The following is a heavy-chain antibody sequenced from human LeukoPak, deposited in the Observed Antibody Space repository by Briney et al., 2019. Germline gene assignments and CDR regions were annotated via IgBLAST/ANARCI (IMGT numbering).Heavy chain of an antibody. J-gene: IGHJ6*02. CDR2: ISAYNGNT. CDR3: AREWVTNYYYGMDV. Sequence: GASVKVSCKASGYTFTSYGISWVRQAPGQGLEWMGWISAYNGNTNYAQKLQGRVTMTTDTSTSTACMELRSLRSDDTAVYYCAREWVTNYYYGMDVWGQGTTVTVSS. D-gene: IGHD3-10*01. CDR1: GYTFTSYG. V-gene: IGHV1-18*01.